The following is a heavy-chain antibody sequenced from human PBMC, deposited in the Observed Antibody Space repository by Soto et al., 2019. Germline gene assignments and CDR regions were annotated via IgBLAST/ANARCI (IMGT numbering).Heavy chain of an antibody. V-gene: IGHV1-3*01. J-gene: IGHJ3*02. CDR1: GDTFTSYA. CDR3: ASESCSGGSCYPADAFDI. Sequence: GASVKVSCKASGDTFTSYAMHWVRQAPGQRLEWMGWINAGNGNTKYSQKFQGRVTITRDTSASTAYMELSSLRSEDTAVYYCASESCSGGSCYPADAFDIWGQGTMVTVSS. D-gene: IGHD2-15*01. CDR2: INAGNGNT.